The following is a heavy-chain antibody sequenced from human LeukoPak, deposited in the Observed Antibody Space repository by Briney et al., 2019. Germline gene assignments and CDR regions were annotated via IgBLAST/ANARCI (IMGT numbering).Heavy chain of an antibody. CDR3: VRDPSGSGFAFDS. Sequence: GGSLRLSCAASGFTFSSYWMHWVRQAPGKGLVWVSRINSDGSSTSYADSVKGRFTISRDNSEDTLYLQMNSLRAEDTAVYYCVRDPSGSGFAFDSWGQGALVTVSS. CDR2: INSDGSST. D-gene: IGHD1-1*01. V-gene: IGHV3-74*01. CDR1: GFTFSSYW. J-gene: IGHJ4*02.